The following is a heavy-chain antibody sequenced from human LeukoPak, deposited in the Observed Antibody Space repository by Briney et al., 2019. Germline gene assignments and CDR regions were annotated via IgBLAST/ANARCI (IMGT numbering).Heavy chain of an antibody. D-gene: IGHD3-10*01. J-gene: IGHJ3*02. CDR2: INSDGSTT. CDR3: ARANYYGSGRAAFDI. V-gene: IGHV3-74*01. CDR1: GFTFSSYW. Sequence: GGSLRLSCAASGFTFSSYWMHWVRQAPGKGLGWVSRINSDGSTTSYADSVKGRFTISRDNAKNTLYLQMNSLRAEDTAVYYCARANYYGSGRAAFDIWGQGTMVTVSS.